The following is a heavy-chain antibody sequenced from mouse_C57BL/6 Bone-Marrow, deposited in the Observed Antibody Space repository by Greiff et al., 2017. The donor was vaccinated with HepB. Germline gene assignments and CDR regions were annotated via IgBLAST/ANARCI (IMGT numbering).Heavy chain of an antibody. CDR3: ARDPLGSRDGFAY. V-gene: IGHV1-69*01. CDR2: IDPSDSYT. CDR1: GYTFTSYW. J-gene: IGHJ3*01. Sequence: QVQLQQPGAELVMPGASVKLSCKASGYTFTSYWMHWVKQRPGQGLEWIGEIDPSDSYTNYNQKFKGKSTLTVDKSSSTAYMQLSSLTSEDSAVYFCARDPLGSRDGFAYWGQGTLVTVSA. D-gene: IGHD1-1*01.